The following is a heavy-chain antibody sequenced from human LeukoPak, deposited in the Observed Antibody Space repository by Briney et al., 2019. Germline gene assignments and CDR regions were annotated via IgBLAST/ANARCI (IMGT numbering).Heavy chain of an antibody. Sequence: GGSLRLSCAASGFTFSNSAMYWVRQAPGKGLEFVSVISTNGDRTYYADSVKGRFTISRDNSKNTLYLQMSSLRADDMAVYYCARGVAISSSGWYDTFDYWGQGALVTISS. CDR2: ISTNGDRT. CDR1: GFTFSNSA. J-gene: IGHJ4*02. D-gene: IGHD6-19*01. CDR3: ARGVAISSSGWYDTFDY. V-gene: IGHV3-64*02.